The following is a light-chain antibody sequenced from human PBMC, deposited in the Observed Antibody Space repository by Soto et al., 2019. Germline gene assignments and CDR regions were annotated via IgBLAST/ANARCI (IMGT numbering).Light chain of an antibody. CDR2: LEGSGSY. V-gene: IGLV4-60*02. CDR1: SGHSSYI. CDR3: ETRGMNSRV. Sequence: QSVLTQSSSASASLGSTVKITCTLSSGHSSYIIAWHQQQPGKAPRSLMKLEGSGSYNKGSGVPARFSGSTSWAGRYLTIFNVQFEDDAYYFCETRGMNSRVFGGGTKLTVL. J-gene: IGLJ3*02.